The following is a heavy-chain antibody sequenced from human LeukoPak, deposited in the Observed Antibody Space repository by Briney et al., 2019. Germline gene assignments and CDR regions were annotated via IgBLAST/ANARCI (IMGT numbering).Heavy chain of an antibody. CDR3: ARHRADDFWSGYYLGRIDAFDI. J-gene: IGHJ3*02. D-gene: IGHD3-3*01. Sequence: SETLPLTCTVSGGSISSYYWSWIRQPAGKGLEWIGRIYTSGSTNYNPSLKSRVAMSVDTSKNQFSLKLSSVTAADTAVYYCARHRADDFWSGYYLGRIDAFDIWGQGTMVTVSS. CDR1: GGSISSYY. CDR2: IYTSGST. V-gene: IGHV4-4*07.